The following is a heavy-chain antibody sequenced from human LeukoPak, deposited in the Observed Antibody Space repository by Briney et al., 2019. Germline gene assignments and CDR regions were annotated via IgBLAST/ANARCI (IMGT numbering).Heavy chain of an antibody. D-gene: IGHD1-26*01. V-gene: IGHV3-74*01. Sequence: GGSLTLSCAASGFPFSSYWMHWVRQAPGKGLVWVSCINSDGYSPTYADSVRGRFTISRDNVKNMLYLQMNSLRAEDTAVYYCARHLTGTYSRDAAFDIWGRGTMVTVSS. J-gene: IGHJ3*02. CDR3: ARHLTGTYSRDAAFDI. CDR2: INSDGYSP. CDR1: GFPFSSYW.